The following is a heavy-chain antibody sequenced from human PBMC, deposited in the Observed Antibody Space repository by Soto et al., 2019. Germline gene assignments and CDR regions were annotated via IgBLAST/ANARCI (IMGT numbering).Heavy chain of an antibody. CDR2: IIPVFDTV. Sequence: QEQLVQSGAEVKKSGSSVKVSCKDTGGLFSSYAVSWVRQAPGQGLEWMGGIIPVFDTVYYAQKFQGRVTITADESTNTAYLELSSLRSEDTAVYYCARDTGDGTFDFWGQGTLVTVSS. V-gene: IGHV1-69*01. J-gene: IGHJ4*02. CDR1: GGLFSSYA. D-gene: IGHD7-27*01. CDR3: ARDTGDGTFDF.